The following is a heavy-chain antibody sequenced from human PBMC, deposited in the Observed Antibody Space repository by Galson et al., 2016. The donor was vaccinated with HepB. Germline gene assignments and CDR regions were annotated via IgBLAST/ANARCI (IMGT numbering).Heavy chain of an antibody. CDR3: ARDSSIVRGAGDYYYYGIDI. CDR1: GDTFSDYY. V-gene: IGHV1-46*01. Sequence: SVKVSCKASGDTFSDYYIQWVRQTPGQGLEWMGIINPTGKTVVYAHKFEGRVIMTRDTSTSTVFLEVSSLRSDDTAVYFCARDSSIVRGAGDYYYYGIDIWGQGTTVTVSS. J-gene: IGHJ6*02. CDR2: INPTGKTV. D-gene: IGHD3-10*01.